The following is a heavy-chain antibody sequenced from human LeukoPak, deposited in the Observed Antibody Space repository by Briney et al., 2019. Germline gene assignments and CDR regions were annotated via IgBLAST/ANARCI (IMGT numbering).Heavy chain of an antibody. CDR3: AREEYYYDSSGYSS. J-gene: IGHJ5*02. Sequence: ASQTLSLTCTVSGGSISSGSYYWSWIRQPAGKGLEWIGRICTSGSTNYNPSLKSRVTISVDTSKNQFSLKLSSVTAADTAVYYCAREEYYYDSSGYSSWGQGTLVTVSS. CDR2: ICTSGST. V-gene: IGHV4-61*02. D-gene: IGHD3-22*01. CDR1: GGSISSGSYY.